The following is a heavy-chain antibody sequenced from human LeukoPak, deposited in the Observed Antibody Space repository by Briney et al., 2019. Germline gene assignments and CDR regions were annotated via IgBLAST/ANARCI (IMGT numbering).Heavy chain of an antibody. CDR1: GFTFSSYG. D-gene: IGHD3-22*01. CDR3: ARDHHYYDSSGYPSD. CDR2: ISYDGSNK. Sequence: PGRSLRLSCAASGFTFSSYGMHWVRQAPGKGLEWVAVISYDGSNKYYADSVKGRFTISSDNSKNTLYLQMNSLRAEDTAVYYCARDHHYYDSSGYPSDWGQGTLVTVSS. V-gene: IGHV3-30*03. J-gene: IGHJ4*02.